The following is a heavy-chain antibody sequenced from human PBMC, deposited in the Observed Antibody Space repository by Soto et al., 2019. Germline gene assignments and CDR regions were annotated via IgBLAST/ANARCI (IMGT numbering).Heavy chain of an antibody. J-gene: IGHJ4*02. Sequence: EVQLVESGGGLVKPGGSLRLSCAASGFTFSSYSMNWVRQAPGKGLEWVSSISSSSSYIYYADSVKGRFTISRDNAKNSLYLQVNSLRAEDTAVYYCARSRDYGSEIDYWGQGTLVTVSS. CDR1: GFTFSSYS. D-gene: IGHD3-10*01. V-gene: IGHV3-21*01. CDR3: ARSRDYGSEIDY. CDR2: ISSSSSYI.